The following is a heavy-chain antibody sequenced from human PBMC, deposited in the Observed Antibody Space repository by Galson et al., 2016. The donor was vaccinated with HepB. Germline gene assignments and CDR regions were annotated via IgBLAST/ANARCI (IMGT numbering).Heavy chain of an antibody. Sequence: SLRLSCAASGSTFSSYWMSWVRQAPGKGLEWVANIKQDGSEKYYVDSVKGRFTISRDNAENSLYLQMNSLRAEDTAVYYCARDRGEYYYYGSGTTIFDYWGQGALVTVSS. V-gene: IGHV3-7*01. CDR3: ARDRGEYYYYGSGTTIFDY. CDR2: IKQDGSEK. CDR1: GSTFSSYW. J-gene: IGHJ4*02. D-gene: IGHD3-10*01.